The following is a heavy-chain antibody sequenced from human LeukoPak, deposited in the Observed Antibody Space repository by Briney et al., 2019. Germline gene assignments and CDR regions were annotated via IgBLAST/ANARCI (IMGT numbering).Heavy chain of an antibody. CDR2: INPNSGGT. CDR1: GYTFTGNY. V-gene: IGHV1-2*02. Sequence: GASVKVSCKASGYTFTGNYMHWVRQAPGQGLEWMGWINPNSGGTNHAQKFQGRVTMTRDTSISTAYMELSRLIFDDTAVYYCARGPSGYHNTGGQGTLVTVSS. D-gene: IGHD5-12*01. CDR3: ARGPSGYHNT. J-gene: IGHJ4*02.